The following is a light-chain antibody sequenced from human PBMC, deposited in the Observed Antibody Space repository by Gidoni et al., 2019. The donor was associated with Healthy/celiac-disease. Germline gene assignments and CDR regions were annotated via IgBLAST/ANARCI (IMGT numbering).Light chain of an antibody. Sequence: EIVLTQSPGILSLSPGERATLSCRASQSVSSSYLAWYQQKPGQAPRLLIYGASSRATGIPDRFSGSGSGTDFTLTISRLEPEDFAVYYCQQYGSSPQWMFGQGTKVEIK. CDR2: GAS. J-gene: IGKJ1*01. CDR1: QSVSSSY. V-gene: IGKV3-20*01. CDR3: QQYGSSPQWM.